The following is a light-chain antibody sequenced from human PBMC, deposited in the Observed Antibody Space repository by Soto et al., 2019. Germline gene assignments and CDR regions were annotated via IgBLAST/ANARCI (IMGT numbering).Light chain of an antibody. CDR2: AAS. CDR1: QGISSY. Sequence: DIHLTQSPSFLSASVGDRVTITYRASQGISSYLAWYQQKPGKDPKLLIYAASTLQSGVPARFSGSGSGTEFTHTSSSLQPEDFATYHWKQLNSYPYTFGQGIKREIK. CDR3: KQLNSYPYT. V-gene: IGKV1-9*01. J-gene: IGKJ2*01.